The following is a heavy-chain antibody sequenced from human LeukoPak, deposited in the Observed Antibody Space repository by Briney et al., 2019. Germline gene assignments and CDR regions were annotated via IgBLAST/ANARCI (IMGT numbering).Heavy chain of an antibody. Sequence: ASVRVSCKASGYTFTSYAMHWVRQAPGQRLEWMGWINAGNGNTKYSQKFQGRVTITRDTSASTAYTELSSLRSEDTAVYYCARDPLRIAAAGTFDYWGQGTLVTVSS. J-gene: IGHJ4*02. V-gene: IGHV1-3*01. CDR2: INAGNGNT. D-gene: IGHD6-13*01. CDR1: GYTFTSYA. CDR3: ARDPLRIAAAGTFDY.